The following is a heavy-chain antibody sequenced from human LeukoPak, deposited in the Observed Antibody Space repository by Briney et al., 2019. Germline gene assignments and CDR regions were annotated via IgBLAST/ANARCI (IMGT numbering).Heavy chain of an antibody. CDR1: GGSISSYY. CDR2: IYYSGST. D-gene: IGHD6-19*01. Sequence: NPSETLSLTCTVSGGSISSYYWSWIRQPPGKGLEWIGYIYYSGSTNYNPSLKSRVTISVATSQNQCSLKLSSVTAADTAVYYCASTWYSSGWYGDWGQGTLVTVSS. J-gene: IGHJ1*01. CDR3: ASTWYSSGWYGD. V-gene: IGHV4-59*01.